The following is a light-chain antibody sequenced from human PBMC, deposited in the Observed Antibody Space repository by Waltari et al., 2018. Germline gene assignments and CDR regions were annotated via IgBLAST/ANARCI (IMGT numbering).Light chain of an antibody. V-gene: IGKV3-11*01. CDR2: DAS. CDR1: SGVTTT. Sequence: SCRARSGVTTTLALYKQTPGQAPRLLIFDASDRATGVPTRFSGSWSGTDFTLTISSLEPEDFAVYFCHQRTSWPLTFGGGTQVEFK. J-gene: IGKJ4*01. CDR3: HQRTSWPLT.